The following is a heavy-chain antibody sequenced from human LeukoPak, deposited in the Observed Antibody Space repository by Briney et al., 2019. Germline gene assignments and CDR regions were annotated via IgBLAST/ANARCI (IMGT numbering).Heavy chain of an antibody. CDR1: GFTVSSNY. D-gene: IGHD6-13*01. Sequence: GGSLRPSCAASGFTVSSNYMSWVRQAPGKGLEWVSVIYSGGSTYYADSVKGRFTISRDNSKNTLYLQMNSLRAEDTAVYYCANQVYSSSWSAFYWGQGTLVTVSS. V-gene: IGHV3-66*01. CDR2: IYSGGST. J-gene: IGHJ4*02. CDR3: ANQVYSSSWSAFY.